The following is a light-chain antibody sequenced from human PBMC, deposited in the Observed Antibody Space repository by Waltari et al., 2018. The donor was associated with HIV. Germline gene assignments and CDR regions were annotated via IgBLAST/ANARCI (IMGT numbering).Light chain of an antibody. CDR2: DVS. V-gene: IGLV2-14*03. CDR3: SSYTTTSTLYV. CDR1: SSDIDVYKY. Sequence: QSTLTQPASVSGSPGQSVTISCTGISSDIDVYKYFSWYQQHPGKAPKLLIYDVSNRPSGVSHRFSGSKSAHTASLTISGLQAEDEADYYCSSYTTTSTLYVFGPVTKVTV. J-gene: IGLJ1*01.